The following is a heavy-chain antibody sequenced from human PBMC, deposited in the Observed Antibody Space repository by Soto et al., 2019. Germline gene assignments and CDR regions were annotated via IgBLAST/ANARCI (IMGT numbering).Heavy chain of an antibody. CDR2: INAGNGNT. J-gene: IGHJ4*02. Sequence: WASVKVSCKASGYTFTSYAMHWVRQAPGQRLEWMGWINAGNGNTKYSQKFQGRVTITRDTSASTAYMELSSLRSEDTAVYYCARWGIAATYYFDYWGQGTLVTVPQ. D-gene: IGHD6-13*01. V-gene: IGHV1-3*01. CDR3: ARWGIAATYYFDY. CDR1: GYTFTSYA.